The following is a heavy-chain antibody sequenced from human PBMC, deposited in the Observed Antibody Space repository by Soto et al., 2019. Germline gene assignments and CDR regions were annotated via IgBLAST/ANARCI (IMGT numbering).Heavy chain of an antibody. D-gene: IGHD3-22*01. J-gene: IGHJ4*02. CDR3: AQRGGSGYYGAFDY. Sequence: GGSLRLSCAASGFTFSTYAMSWVRQAPGKGLEWVSGVSDSGGTTYYADSVKGRFTISRDNSKNTLYLQMNSLRGEDTAVYYCAQRGGSGYYGAFDYWGQGTLVTVSS. CDR2: VSDSGGTT. V-gene: IGHV3-23*01. CDR1: GFTFSTYA.